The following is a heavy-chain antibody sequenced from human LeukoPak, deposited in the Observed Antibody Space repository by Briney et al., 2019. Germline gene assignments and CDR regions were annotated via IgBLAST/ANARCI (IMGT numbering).Heavy chain of an antibody. Sequence: ASVKVSCKASGYTFTGYYMHWVRQAPGQGLEWMGWMSVYNGNTKSAPKFLGRVSMTTDTSTNIAYMELRNLKSDDTAVYYCARVPGKLTQYVLDIWGQGTMVIVSS. J-gene: IGHJ3*02. CDR2: MSVYNGNT. CDR3: ARVPGKLTQYVLDI. D-gene: IGHD2-15*01. V-gene: IGHV1-18*04. CDR1: GYTFTGYY.